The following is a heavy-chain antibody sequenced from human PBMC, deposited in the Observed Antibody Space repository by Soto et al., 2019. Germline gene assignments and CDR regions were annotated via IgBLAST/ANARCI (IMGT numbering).Heavy chain of an antibody. J-gene: IGHJ6*02. CDR2: IYPGDSDT. V-gene: IGHV5-51*01. CDR3: ARLVNYYFGMDV. CDR1: DTPHL. Sequence: SLKVLCKASDTPHLIGWVRQKPGKGLEWMGIIYPGDSDTKYSPSFQGQVTISVDKSISTAYRHWSSLKASDTATYYCARLVNYYFGMDVWGLGTTVTVSS.